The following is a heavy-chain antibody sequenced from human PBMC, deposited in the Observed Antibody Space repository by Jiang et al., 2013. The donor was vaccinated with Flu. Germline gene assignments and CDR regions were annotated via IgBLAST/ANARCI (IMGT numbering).Heavy chain of an antibody. J-gene: IGHJ5*02. Sequence: KPSETLSLTCTVSGGSIGSGSYYWGWIRQPPGKELEWFGSVYYSGSTYSNPSLKSRVTISVDTSKNQFSLKLTSVTAADTAVYYCARHRTLAGVVIAYNWFDPWGQGILVTVSS. CDR3: ARHRTLAGVVIAYNWFDP. CDR2: VYYSGST. V-gene: IGHV4-39*01. CDR1: GGSIGSGSYY. D-gene: IGHD3-3*01.